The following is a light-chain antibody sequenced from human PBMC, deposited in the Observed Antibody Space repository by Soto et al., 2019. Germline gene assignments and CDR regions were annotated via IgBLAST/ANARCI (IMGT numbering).Light chain of an antibody. CDR1: KSDIGVYDF. CDR3: KSYAGSNTYV. J-gene: IGLJ1*01. Sequence: QSVLTQPPSASGSPGQSVTISCTRTKSDIGVYDFVSRYQHHPGKAPRLIIYEVVQRPSGVPDRFSGSKSGNTASLTVSGLQAADEADYFCKSYAGSNTYVFGSGTKVTVL. CDR2: EVV. V-gene: IGLV2-8*01.